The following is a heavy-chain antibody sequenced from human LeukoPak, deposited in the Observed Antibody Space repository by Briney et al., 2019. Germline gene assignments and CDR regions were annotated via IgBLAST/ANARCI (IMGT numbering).Heavy chain of an antibody. CDR2: IYSSGST. Sequence: PSQTLSLTCTVSGGSISSGSYYWSWIRQPAGKGLEWIGRIYSSGSTNYNPSLKSRVTISLDTSKNQFSLKLSSVTAADTAVYYCARGGWNKFDYWGQGTLVTVSS. D-gene: IGHD3-22*01. CDR1: GGSISSGSYY. J-gene: IGHJ4*02. CDR3: ARGGWNKFDY. V-gene: IGHV4-61*02.